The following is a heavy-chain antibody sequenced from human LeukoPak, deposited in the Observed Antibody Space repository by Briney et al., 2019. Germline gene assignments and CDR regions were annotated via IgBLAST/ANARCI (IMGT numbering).Heavy chain of an antibody. CDR1: GGSFSGYY. V-gene: IGHV4-34*01. CDR2: INHSGST. Sequence: PSETLSLTCAVYGGSFSGYYWSWIRQPPGKGLEWIGEINHSGSTNYNPSLKSRVTISVDTSKNQFSLKLSSVTAPDTAVYYCATQEKNFDYWGQGTLVTVSS. CDR3: ATQEKNFDY. J-gene: IGHJ4*02.